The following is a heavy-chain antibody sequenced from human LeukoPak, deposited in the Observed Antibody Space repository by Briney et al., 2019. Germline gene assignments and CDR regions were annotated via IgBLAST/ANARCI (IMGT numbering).Heavy chain of an antibody. CDR2: IRQDGGEK. V-gene: IGHV3-7*01. J-gene: IGHJ4*01. CDR1: GFTFSSYW. CDR3: ARDGTAAGLYFDL. D-gene: IGHD6-13*01. Sequence: GGSLRLSCAVSGFTFSSYWMNWVRQAPGKGLEWVASIRQDGGEKSYVDSVKGRFTISRDDTKNSLYLQMSSLRAGDTAVCYCARDGTAAGLYFDLWGQGTLVTVSS.